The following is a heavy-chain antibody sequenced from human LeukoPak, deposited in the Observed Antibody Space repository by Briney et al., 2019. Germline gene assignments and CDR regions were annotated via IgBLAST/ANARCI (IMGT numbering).Heavy chain of an antibody. CDR3: ARADRAVAGVYYFDY. D-gene: IGHD6-19*01. V-gene: IGHV4-59*01. J-gene: IGHJ4*02. CDR2: IYYSGST. Sequence: SETLSLTCTVSGGSISSYYWSWIRQPPGKGLEWIGYIYYSGSTNYNPSLKSRVTISVDTSKNQFSLRLSSVTAADTAVYYCARADRAVAGVYYFDYWGQGTLVTVSS. CDR1: GGSISSYY.